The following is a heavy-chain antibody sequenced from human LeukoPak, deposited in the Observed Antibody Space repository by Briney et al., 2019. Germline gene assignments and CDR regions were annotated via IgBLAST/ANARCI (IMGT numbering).Heavy chain of an antibody. CDR2: VNSDGSST. V-gene: IGHV3-74*01. D-gene: IGHD3-22*01. CDR1: GFTFSSYW. J-gene: IGHJ4*02. Sequence: GGSLRLSCAASGFTFSSYWMHWVRHAPGKGLVWVSRVNSDGSSTTYADSVKGRFTISRDNAKNTLYLQMNSLRAEDTAVYYCAKVTTWLLPYWGQGTLVTVAS. CDR3: AKVTTWLLPY.